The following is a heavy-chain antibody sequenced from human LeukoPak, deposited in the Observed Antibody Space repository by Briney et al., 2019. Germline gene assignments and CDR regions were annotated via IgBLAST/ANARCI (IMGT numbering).Heavy chain of an antibody. Sequence: PSGTLSLTCTVSGGSISSYYWSWIRQPPGKGLEWIGYIYYSGSTNYNPSLKSRVTISVDTSKNQFSLKLSSVTAADTAVYYCARISAMNYYFDYWGQGTLVTVSS. CDR2: IYYSGST. V-gene: IGHV4-59*01. CDR3: ARISAMNYYFDY. J-gene: IGHJ4*02. CDR1: GGSISSYY. D-gene: IGHD2-2*01.